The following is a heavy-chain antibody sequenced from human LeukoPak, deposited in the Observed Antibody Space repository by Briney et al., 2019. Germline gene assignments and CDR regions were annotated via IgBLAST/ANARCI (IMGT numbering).Heavy chain of an antibody. CDR3: ARGESAYYDILTGYYAPYYFDY. CDR2: ISYTGIT. CDR1: GGSIGGYS. D-gene: IGHD3-9*01. V-gene: IGHV4-59*01. Sequence: SETLSLTCSVSGGSIGGYSWTWVRQPPGKRLEYIGYISYTGITYYNPSLMSRVTISVATSKNQFSLKLSSVTAADTAVYYCARGESAYYDILTGYYAPYYFDYWGQGTLVTVSS. J-gene: IGHJ4*02.